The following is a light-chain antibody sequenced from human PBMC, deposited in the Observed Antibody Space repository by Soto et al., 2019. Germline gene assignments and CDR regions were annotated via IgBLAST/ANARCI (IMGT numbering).Light chain of an antibody. CDR1: QSVSSSY. CDR3: QQYVSSPRT. J-gene: IGKJ1*01. V-gene: IGKV3-20*01. Sequence: EIVLTQSPGTLSLSPGERATLSCRASQSVSSSYLAWYQQKPGQAPRLLIYGASSRATGIPDRFSGSGSGTDFTLIISRLEPADFAVYYCQQYVSSPRTFGQGTKVEIK. CDR2: GAS.